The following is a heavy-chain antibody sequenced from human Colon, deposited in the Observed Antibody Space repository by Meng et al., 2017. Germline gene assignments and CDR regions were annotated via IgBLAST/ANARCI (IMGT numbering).Heavy chain of an antibody. V-gene: IGHV3-21*01. Sequence: VQLVEPGGRLVKPWDYLRLSCAASGFTFTGFSLSWCRQAPGKGLEWVSSITGDSTYIYYADSVKGRFTVSRDNAKNSLYLQMNSLRADDTAVYYCTRGWMPEWGQGTLVTVSS. D-gene: IGHD2-2*01. J-gene: IGHJ4*01. CDR1: GFTFTGFS. CDR2: ITGDSTYI. CDR3: TRGWMPE.